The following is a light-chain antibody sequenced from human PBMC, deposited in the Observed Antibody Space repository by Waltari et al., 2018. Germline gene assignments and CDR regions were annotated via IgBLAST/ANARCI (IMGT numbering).Light chain of an antibody. J-gene: IGKJ4*01. V-gene: IGKV3-20*01. CDR3: QQYGRSPLP. CDR2: DAS. CDR1: QSLRNNF. Sequence: EILLTQSPGTLSLSPGDRATLSSRASQSLRNNFLVWYQQKPFQAPSLLIYDASRRATGIPASFSGSRSGTDFTPTISSLEPEDFAVYFCQQYGRSPLPFGGGTKVEFK.